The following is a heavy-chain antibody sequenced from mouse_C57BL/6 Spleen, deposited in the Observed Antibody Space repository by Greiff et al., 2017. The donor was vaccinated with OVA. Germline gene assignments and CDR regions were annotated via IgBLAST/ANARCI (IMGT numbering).Heavy chain of an antibody. CDR2: INPNNGGT. V-gene: IGHV1-18*01. Sequence: EVQLQQPGPELVKPGASVKISCKASGYTFTDYYMDWVKQSHGQSLEWIGDINPNNGGTSYNQKFKGKATLTVDKSSSTAYIELRSLTSEDTAVYYCARRAYGIDYWGQGTTLTVSS. J-gene: IGHJ2*01. CDR3: ARRAYGIDY. D-gene: IGHD1-1*01. CDR1: GYTFTDYY.